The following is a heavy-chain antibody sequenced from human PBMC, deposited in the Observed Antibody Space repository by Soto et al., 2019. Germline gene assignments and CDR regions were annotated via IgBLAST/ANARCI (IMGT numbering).Heavy chain of an antibody. CDR2: INHSGST. J-gene: IGHJ4*02. CDR1: GGSFSGYY. D-gene: IGHD7-27*01. CDR3: ARLTGEMATH. V-gene: IGHV4-34*01. Sequence: QVQLQQWGAGLLKPSETLSLTCAVYGGSFSGYYWSWIRQPPGKGLEWIGEINHSGSTNYNPSLKSRVTISVDTSKNQFSLKLSSVTAADTAVYYCARLTGEMATHWGQGTLVTVSS.